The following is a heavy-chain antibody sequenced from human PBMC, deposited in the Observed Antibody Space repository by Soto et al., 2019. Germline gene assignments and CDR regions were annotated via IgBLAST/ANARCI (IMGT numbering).Heavy chain of an antibody. CDR2: IYWNGIE. Sequence: QITLRESGPALVKPTQTLTLTCTFSGFSLSTNGEAVGWIRQPPGKGLEWLALIYWNGIERYSPSLKNRLSITKDTSKNNVVLTMTNMDPVDTATYYCAHGDPLDFHYWGQGTLVTVSS. J-gene: IGHJ4*02. D-gene: IGHD3-10*01. CDR1: GFSLSTNGEA. V-gene: IGHV2-5*01. CDR3: AHGDPLDFHY.